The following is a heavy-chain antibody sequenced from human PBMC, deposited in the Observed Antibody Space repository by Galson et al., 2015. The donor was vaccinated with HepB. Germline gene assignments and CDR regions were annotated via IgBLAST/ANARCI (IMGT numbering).Heavy chain of an antibody. CDR3: ARGTAGSGFY. CDR2: ISPGGIST. D-gene: IGHD3-10*01. V-gene: IGHV3-23*01. CDR1: GFTFSSYS. J-gene: IGHJ4*02. Sequence: SLRLSCAASGFTFSSYSMSWVRQAPGKGLEWVSGISPGGISTYYADSMKGRFTISRDNSRNTLYLQMNGLRPEDAAVYYCARGTAGSGFYWGQGTQVTVSS.